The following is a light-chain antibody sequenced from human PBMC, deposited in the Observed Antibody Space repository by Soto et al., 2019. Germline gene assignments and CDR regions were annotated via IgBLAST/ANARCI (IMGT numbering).Light chain of an antibody. Sequence: QSALTQPASVSGSPGQSITISCTGTSSDVRGYDYVSWFQQYPGKAPSLMLYDVYRRPSGVSYRFSGSKSGNTASLTISGLQAEDEADYYCSSYTTTSTVVFGGGTKLTVL. J-gene: IGLJ2*01. CDR3: SSYTTTSTVV. CDR1: SSDVRGYDY. V-gene: IGLV2-14*01. CDR2: DVY.